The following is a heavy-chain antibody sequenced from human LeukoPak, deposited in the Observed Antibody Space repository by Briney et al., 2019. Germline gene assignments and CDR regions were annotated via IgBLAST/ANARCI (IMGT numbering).Heavy chain of an antibody. CDR2: ISAYNGNT. CDR1: GYTFTIYG. J-gene: IGHJ4*02. Sequence: GASVKVSCKASGYTFTIYGISWVRQAPGQGLEWMGWISAYNGNTNYAQKPQGRVTMTTDTSTSTAYMELRSLRSDDTAVYYCARASVYSSGWPWDYWGQGTLVTVSS. CDR3: ARASVYSSGWPWDY. D-gene: IGHD6-19*01. V-gene: IGHV1-18*01.